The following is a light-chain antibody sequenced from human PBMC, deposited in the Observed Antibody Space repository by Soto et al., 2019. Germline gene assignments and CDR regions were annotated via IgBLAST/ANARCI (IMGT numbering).Light chain of an antibody. V-gene: IGLV2-11*01. J-gene: IGLJ1*01. Sequence: QSALTQPRSVSGSPGQSVTISCTGTGNDVGAYKYVSWYQQHPGRPPKLMSYDVARWPSGVPDRFSGSKSGNTDFLTISGLQAEDEADYFCSSNAGGYTYLFGTGTKLTVL. CDR3: SSNAGGYTYL. CDR2: DVA. CDR1: GNDVGAYKY.